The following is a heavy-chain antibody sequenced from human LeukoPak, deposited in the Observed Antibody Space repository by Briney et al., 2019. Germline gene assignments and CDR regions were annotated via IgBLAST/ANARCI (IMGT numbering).Heavy chain of an antibody. V-gene: IGHV3-23*01. Sequence: PGGSLRLSCAASGFTFSSYAMSWVRQAPGKGLEWVSAISGSGGSTYYADSVKGRFTISRDNSKNTLYLQMNSLRAEDTAVYYCAKVLAGGFYLYYFDTWGPGTLVTVSS. J-gene: IGHJ4*02. CDR2: ISGSGGST. D-gene: IGHD3-16*01. CDR3: AKVLAGGFYLYYFDT. CDR1: GFTFSSYA.